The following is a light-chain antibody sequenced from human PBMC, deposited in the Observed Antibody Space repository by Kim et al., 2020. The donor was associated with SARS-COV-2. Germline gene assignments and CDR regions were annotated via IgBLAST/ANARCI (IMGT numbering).Light chain of an antibody. CDR2: DAS. Sequence: IPMTQSPSSLSASVGDRVTITCRASQSIARYLNWYQQKLGKAPKLLIYDASSLKSGVPSRFSGSGSGTDFTLTISSLQPEDFATYDCQQSSSMPPTFGQGTKVDIK. CDR3: QQSSSMPPT. J-gene: IGKJ1*01. CDR1: QSIARY. V-gene: IGKV1-39*01.